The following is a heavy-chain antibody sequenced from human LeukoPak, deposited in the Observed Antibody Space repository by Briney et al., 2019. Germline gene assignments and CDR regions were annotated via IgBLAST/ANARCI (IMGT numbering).Heavy chain of an antibody. J-gene: IGHJ4*02. CDR1: GGPFSGYY. CDR2: INHSGST. D-gene: IGHD6-19*01. Sequence: PSETLSLTCAVYGGPFSGYYWSWIRQPPGKGLEWIGEINHSGSTNYNPSLKSRVTISVDTSKNQFSLKLSSVTAADTAVYYCARGRYSSGWYYFDYWSQGTLVTVSS. CDR3: ARGRYSSGWYYFDY. V-gene: IGHV4-34*01.